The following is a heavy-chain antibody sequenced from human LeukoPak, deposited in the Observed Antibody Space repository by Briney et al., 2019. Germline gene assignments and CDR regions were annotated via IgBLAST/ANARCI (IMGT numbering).Heavy chain of an antibody. CDR1: GGSISSSSYY. Sequence: SETLSLTCTVSGGSISSSSYYWGWIRQPPGKGLEWIGSIYYSGSTYYNPSLKSRVTISVDTSKNQFSLKLSSVTAADTAMYYCARVSRGNSVGGDYWGQGTLVTVSS. V-gene: IGHV4-39*07. J-gene: IGHJ4*02. CDR2: IYYSGST. D-gene: IGHD4-23*01. CDR3: ARVSRGNSVGGDY.